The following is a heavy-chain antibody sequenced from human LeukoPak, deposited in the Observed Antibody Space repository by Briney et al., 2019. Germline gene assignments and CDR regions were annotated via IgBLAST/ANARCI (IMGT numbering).Heavy chain of an antibody. D-gene: IGHD3-3*01. CDR2: ISSSGSTI. CDR3: ASFFSQDVFNI. Sequence: GGSLRLSCAASGFTFSDYYMSWIRQAPGKGLEWVSYISSSGSTIYYADSVKGRFTISRDNAKNSLYPQMNSLRAEDTAVYYWASFFSQDVFNIGGQGTMATVS. CDR1: GFTFSDYY. V-gene: IGHV3-11*04. J-gene: IGHJ3*02.